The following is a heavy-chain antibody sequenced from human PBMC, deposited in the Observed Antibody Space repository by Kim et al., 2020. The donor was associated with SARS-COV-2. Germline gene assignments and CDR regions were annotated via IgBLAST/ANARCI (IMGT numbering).Heavy chain of an antibody. D-gene: IGHD6-13*01. CDR3: AKDLREGIAAAGTPFDY. Sequence: GGSLRLSCAASGFTFSSYGMYWVRQAPGKGLEWVAVISYDGSNKYYADSVKGRFTISRDNSKNTLYLQMNSLRAEDTAVYYCAKDLREGIAAAGTPFDYWGPGTLVTVSS. J-gene: IGHJ4*02. CDR1: GFTFSSYG. V-gene: IGHV3-30*18. CDR2: ISYDGSNK.